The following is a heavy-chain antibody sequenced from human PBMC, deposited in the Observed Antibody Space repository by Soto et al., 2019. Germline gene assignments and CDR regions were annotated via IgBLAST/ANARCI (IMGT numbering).Heavy chain of an antibody. CDR1: GGSINSYF. D-gene: IGHD3-22*01. CDR2: IHYSGSA. J-gene: IGHJ3*02. Sequence: SETLSLTCTVSGGSINSYFWTWIRQSPGKGLQWIGYIHYSGSANYNPSLKTRVTMSVDTSKTQFSLKLSSVTAADTAVYYCARAAGYYYDSSGYRAFDIWGQGTMVTVSS. CDR3: ARAAGYYYDSSGYRAFDI. V-gene: IGHV4-59*01.